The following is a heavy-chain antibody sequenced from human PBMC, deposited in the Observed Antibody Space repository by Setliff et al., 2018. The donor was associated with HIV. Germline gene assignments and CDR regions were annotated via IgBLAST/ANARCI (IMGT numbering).Heavy chain of an antibody. V-gene: IGHV4-30-4*08. Sequence: SETLSLTCTVSGGSISSGDYYWSWIRQPPGKGLEWIGYTYHTGITYYNPSLKSRPTLSVDTSKNQFSLRLNSVTAADTAVYYCASDISPDDGYNRLHYFDYWGQGTLVTVSS. CDR1: GGSISSGDYY. CDR3: ASDISPDDGYNRLHYFDY. J-gene: IGHJ4*02. CDR2: TYHTGIT. D-gene: IGHD5-12*01.